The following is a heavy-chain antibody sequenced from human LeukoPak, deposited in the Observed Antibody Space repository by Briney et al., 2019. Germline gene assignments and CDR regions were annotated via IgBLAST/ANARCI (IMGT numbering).Heavy chain of an antibody. CDR2: ISSSSSTI. J-gene: IGHJ4*02. V-gene: IGHV3-48*01. CDR3: ARGGTYDYVWGSYRYIDY. Sequence: GGSLRLSCAASGFTFSSYSMNWVRQAPGKGLEWVSYISSSSSTIYYADSVKGRFTISRDNAKNSLYLQMNSLRAEDTAVYYCARGGTYDYVWGSYRYIDYWGQGTLVTVSS. D-gene: IGHD3-16*02. CDR1: GFTFSSYS.